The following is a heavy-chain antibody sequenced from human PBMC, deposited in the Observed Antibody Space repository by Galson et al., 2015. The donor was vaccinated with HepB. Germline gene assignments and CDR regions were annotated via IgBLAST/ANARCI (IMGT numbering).Heavy chain of an antibody. D-gene: IGHD2-2*01. J-gene: IGHJ6*02. CDR2: ISSSSSII. CDR3: ARARPSRYCSSTSCSPPFYYYYYGTDV. Sequence: SLRLSCAASGFTFSSYSMNWVRQAPGKGLEWVSYISSSSSIIYYADSVKGRFTISRDNAKNSLYLQMNSLRAEDTAVYYCARARPSRYCSSTSCSPPFYYYYYGTDVWGQGTTVTVSS. V-gene: IGHV3-48*01. CDR1: GFTFSSYS.